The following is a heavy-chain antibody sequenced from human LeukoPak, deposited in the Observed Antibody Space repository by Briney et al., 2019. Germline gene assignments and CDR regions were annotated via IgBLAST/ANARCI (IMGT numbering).Heavy chain of an antibody. CDR2: ISGSGGST. J-gene: IGHJ6*02. V-gene: IGHV3-23*01. CDR3: AKAPPAATNYYYGMDV. CDR1: GFTFSSYA. D-gene: IGHD2-15*01. Sequence: GGSLRLSCAASGFTFSSYAMSWVRQAPGKGLEWVSAISGSGGSTYYADSVKGRFTISRDDSKNTLYLQMNSLRAEDTAVYHCAKAPPAATNYYYGMDVWGQGTTVTVSS.